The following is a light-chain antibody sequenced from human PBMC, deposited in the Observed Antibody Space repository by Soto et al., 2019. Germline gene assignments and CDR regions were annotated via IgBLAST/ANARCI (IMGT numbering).Light chain of an antibody. V-gene: IGLV1-44*01. CDR1: SSNIGRNY. J-gene: IGLJ2*01. CDR2: STN. Sequence: QSVLTQPPSASGTPGQRVTITCSGSSSNIGRNYVTWYQQVPGTAPKLLIYSTNQRPSGVPDRFSGSKSGTSASLAISGLQNEDEAEYHCATWDDSVTGVVFGGGTKLTVL. CDR3: ATWDDSVTGVV.